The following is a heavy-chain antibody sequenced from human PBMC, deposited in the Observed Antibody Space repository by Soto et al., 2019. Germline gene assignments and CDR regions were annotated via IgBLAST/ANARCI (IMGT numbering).Heavy chain of an antibody. V-gene: IGHV1-69*02. J-gene: IGHJ6*03. CDR1: GSTFNNYT. D-gene: IGHD3-16*01. Sequence: GASVKVSCQAFGSTFNNYTIYWGGQAPGQRVEWMGRIIPILGIANYAQKFQGRVTITADKSTSTAYMELSSLRSEDTAVYYCASNERAARPMGEYYYYYYMDVWGKGTTVTVSS. CDR2: IIPILGIA. CDR3: ASNERAARPMGEYYYYYYMDV.